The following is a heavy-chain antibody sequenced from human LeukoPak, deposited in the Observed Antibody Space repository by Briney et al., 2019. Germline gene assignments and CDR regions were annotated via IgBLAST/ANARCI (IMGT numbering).Heavy chain of an antibody. CDR2: IYSGGRT. D-gene: IGHD4-17*01. Sequence: GGSLRLSCAASVFTVSSNYMSWVRQAPGKGLEWVSIIYSGGRTYYADSVEGRFTISRDNSKNTLYLQMNSLRAEDTAVYYCAREPRTSTVTTIGYWGQGTLVSVSS. V-gene: IGHV3-53*01. CDR3: AREPRTSTVTTIGY. CDR1: VFTVSSNY. J-gene: IGHJ4*02.